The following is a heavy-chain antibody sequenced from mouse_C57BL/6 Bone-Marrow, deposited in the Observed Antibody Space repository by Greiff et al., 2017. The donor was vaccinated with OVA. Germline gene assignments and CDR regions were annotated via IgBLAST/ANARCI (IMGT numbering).Heavy chain of an antibody. CDR1: GFTFSDYG. CDR3: ARDYDYDGGPWYFDV. J-gene: IGHJ1*03. CDR2: ISSGSSTI. V-gene: IGHV5-17*01. Sequence: EVMLVESGGGLVKPGGSLKLSCAASGFTFSDYGMHWVRQAPEKGLEWVAYISSGSSTIYYAATVKGRFPISRDNAKNTLFLQMTSLRSEDTAMYYCARDYDYDGGPWYFDVWGTGTTVTVSS. D-gene: IGHD2-4*01.